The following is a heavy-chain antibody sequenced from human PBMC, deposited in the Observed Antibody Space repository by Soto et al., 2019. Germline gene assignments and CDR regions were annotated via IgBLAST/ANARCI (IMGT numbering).Heavy chain of an antibody. CDR1: GYYFTSYW. V-gene: IGHV5-51*01. CDR3: ARPADYYGFPHAFDI. J-gene: IGHJ3*02. CDR2: IYPGDSDT. Sequence: GESLKISCKGSGYYFTSYWIGWVRQMPGKGLEWMGIIYPGDSDTRYSPSFQGQVTISVDKSISTAYLQWSSLKASDTAMYYCARPADYYGFPHAFDIWGQGTMVTVSS. D-gene: IGHD3-10*01.